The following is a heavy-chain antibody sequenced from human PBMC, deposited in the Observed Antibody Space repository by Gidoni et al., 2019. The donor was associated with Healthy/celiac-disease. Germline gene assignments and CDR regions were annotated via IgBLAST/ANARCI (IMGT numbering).Heavy chain of an antibody. CDR3: ARALGYCSSTSCYTWFDP. V-gene: IGHV4-30-4*01. CDR2: IYYSGST. J-gene: IGHJ5*02. Sequence: QVQLQESGPGLVKPSQTLSLTCTVSGGSLSSGDYYWSWIRQPPGKGLEWIGYIYYSGSTYYNPSLKSRVTISVDTSKNQFSLKLSSVTAADTAVYYCARALGYCSSTSCYTWFDPWGQGTLVTVSS. CDR1: GGSLSSGDYY. D-gene: IGHD2-2*02.